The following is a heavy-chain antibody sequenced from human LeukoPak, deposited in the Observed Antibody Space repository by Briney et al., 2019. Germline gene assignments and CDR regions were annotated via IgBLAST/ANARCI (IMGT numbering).Heavy chain of an antibody. CDR2: IKEDGSEK. CDR3: ARDRDWNSGFDY. Sequence: GGSLRLSCAASGFTFSRYWMTWVRQAPGKGLEWVANIKEDGSEKYYVDSVKGRFTISRDNAKNSLYLQMNSLRAEDTAVYYCARDRDWNSGFDYWGQGTLVTVSS. CDR1: GFTFSRYW. V-gene: IGHV3-7*01. J-gene: IGHJ4*02. D-gene: IGHD1-7*01.